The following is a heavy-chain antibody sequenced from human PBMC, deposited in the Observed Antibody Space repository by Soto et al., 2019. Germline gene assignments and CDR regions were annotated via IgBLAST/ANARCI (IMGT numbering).Heavy chain of an antibody. J-gene: IGHJ4*02. CDR1: GDSISSGNHY. CDR2: IDYSGSA. Sequence: SETLSLTCSVSGDSISSGNHYWSWIRQPPGKGLERIGYIDYSGSAYHNPSLKSRVTMSVDTSKNQFSLNLSTVTAADTAVYYCAGGVWSNDYWGQGTLVTVSS. CDR3: AGGVWSNDY. D-gene: IGHD2-21*01. V-gene: IGHV4-30-4*01.